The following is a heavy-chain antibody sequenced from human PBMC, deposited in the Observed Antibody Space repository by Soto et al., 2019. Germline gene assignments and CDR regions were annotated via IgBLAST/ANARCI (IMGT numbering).Heavy chain of an antibody. CDR1: GFTFSSYA. CDR3: ARDLIVGANQYYYYYGMDV. Sequence: GGSLRLSCAASGFTFSSYAMSWVRQAPGKGLEWVSAISGSGGSTYYADSVKGRFTISRDNSKNSLYLQMNSLRAEDTAVYYCARDLIVGANQYYYYYGMDVWGQGTTVTVSS. J-gene: IGHJ6*02. D-gene: IGHD1-26*01. CDR2: ISGSGGST. V-gene: IGHV3-23*01.